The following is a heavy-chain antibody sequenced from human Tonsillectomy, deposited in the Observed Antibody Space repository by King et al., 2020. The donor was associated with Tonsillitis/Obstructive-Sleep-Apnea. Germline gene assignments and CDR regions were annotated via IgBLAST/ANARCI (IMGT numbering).Heavy chain of an antibody. J-gene: IGHJ4*02. Sequence: VQLVESGSELKKPGASVKVSCKASGYTFTSYAMNWVRQAPGQGLEWMGWINTNTGNPTYAQGFTGRFVFSLDTSVSTAYLQISSLRAEDTAVYYCASGYCSSTSCYTTCDYWGQGTLVTVSS. CDR1: GYTFTSYA. V-gene: IGHV7-4-1*02. CDR2: INTNTGNP. D-gene: IGHD2-2*02. CDR3: ASGYCSSTSCYTTCDY.